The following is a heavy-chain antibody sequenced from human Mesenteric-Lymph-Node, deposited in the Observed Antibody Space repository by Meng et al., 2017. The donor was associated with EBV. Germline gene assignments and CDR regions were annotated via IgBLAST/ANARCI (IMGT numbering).Heavy chain of an antibody. V-gene: IGHV3-74*01. CDR2: INTYGSST. J-gene: IGHJ5*02. D-gene: IGHD1-26*01. Sequence: LVESGGGLVQPGGSLRLSCAASGFTFSYYWMHWVRQAPGKGLVWVSRINTYGSSTSYADSVQGRFTISRDNAKGTLYLQMNSLRAEDTAVYYCASDRWEREGWFDRWGPGTLVTVSS. CDR1: GFTFSYYW. CDR3: ASDRWEREGWFDR.